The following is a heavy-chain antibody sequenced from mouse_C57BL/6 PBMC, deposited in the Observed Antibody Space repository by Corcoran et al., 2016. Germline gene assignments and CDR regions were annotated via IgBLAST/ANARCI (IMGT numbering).Heavy chain of an antibody. V-gene: IGHV1-75*01. CDR3: ARTGHYYGSIGYFDY. D-gene: IGHD1-1*01. J-gene: IGHJ2*01. Sequence: QVQLQQSGPELVKPGASVKISCKASGYTFTDYYINWVKQRLGQGLEWIGWIFPGSGSTYYNEKFKGKATLTVDKSSSTAYMLLSSLTSEDSAVYFCARTGHYYGSIGYFDYWGQGTTLTVSS. CDR2: IFPGSGST. CDR1: GYTFTDYY.